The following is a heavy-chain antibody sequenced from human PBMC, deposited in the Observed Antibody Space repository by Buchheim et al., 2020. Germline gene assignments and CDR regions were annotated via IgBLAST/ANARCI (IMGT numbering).Heavy chain of an antibody. CDR1: GGSISSSSYY. V-gene: IGHV4-39*01. D-gene: IGHD2-8*01. CDR3: ARRIEGYCTNGVCYIFDY. CDR2: IYYSGST. Sequence: QLQLQESGPGLVKPSETLSLTCTVSGGSISSSSYYWGWIRQPPGKGLEWIGSIYYSGSTYYNPSLKSRVTISVDTSTNQFSLKLSSVTAADTAVYYCARRIEGYCTNGVCYIFDYWGQGTL. J-gene: IGHJ4*02.